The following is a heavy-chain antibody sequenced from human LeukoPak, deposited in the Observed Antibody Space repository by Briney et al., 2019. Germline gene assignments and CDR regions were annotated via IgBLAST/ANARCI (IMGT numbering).Heavy chain of an antibody. CDR3: AKLCSGGSCYFLDAFDI. CDR2: IRYDGSNK. J-gene: IGHJ3*02. Sequence: GGPLRLSCAASGFTFSSYGMHWVRQAPGKGLEWVAFIRYDGSNKYYADSVKGRFTISRDNSKNTLYLQMNSLRAEDTAVYYCAKLCSGGSCYFLDAFDIWGQGTMVTVSS. CDR1: GFTFSSYG. V-gene: IGHV3-30*02. D-gene: IGHD2-15*01.